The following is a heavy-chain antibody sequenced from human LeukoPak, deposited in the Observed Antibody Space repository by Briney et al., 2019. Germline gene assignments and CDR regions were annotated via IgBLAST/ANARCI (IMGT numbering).Heavy chain of an antibody. J-gene: IGHJ4*02. Sequence: GGSLRLSCAASGFTFSRDGMHWVRQAPGKGLEWVAVIWYDGSKKYYADSVKGRFTISRDNAKNTLYLQMNSLRAEDTAVYYCARGGEWEPVGYWGQGTLVTVSS. D-gene: IGHD1-26*01. CDR3: ARGGEWEPVGY. V-gene: IGHV3-33*01. CDR2: IWYDGSKK. CDR1: GFTFSRDG.